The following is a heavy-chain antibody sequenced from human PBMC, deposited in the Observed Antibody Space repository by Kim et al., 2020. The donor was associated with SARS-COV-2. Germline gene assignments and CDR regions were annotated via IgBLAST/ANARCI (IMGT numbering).Heavy chain of an antibody. J-gene: IGHJ4*02. V-gene: IGHV1-24*01. CDR1: GYTLTELS. Sequence: ASVKVSCKVSGYTLTELSMHWVRQAPGKGLEWMGGFDPEDGETIYAQKFQGRVTMTEDTSTDTAYMELSSLRSEDTAVYYCATDPYCSSTSCSNFDYWGQGTLVTVSS. D-gene: IGHD2-2*01. CDR2: FDPEDGET. CDR3: ATDPYCSSTSCSNFDY.